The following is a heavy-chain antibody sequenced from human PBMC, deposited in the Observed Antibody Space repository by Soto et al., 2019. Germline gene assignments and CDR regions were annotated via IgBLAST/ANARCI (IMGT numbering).Heavy chain of an antibody. CDR1: GFTFSSYA. CDR2: ISYDGSNK. Sequence: PGGSLRLSCAASGFTFSSYAMHWVRQAPGKGLEWVAVISYDGSNKYYADSVKGRFTISRDNSKNTLYLQMNSLRAEDTAVYYCARDPVGGSLSFDYWGQGTLVTVSS. D-gene: IGHD1-26*01. CDR3: ARDPVGGSLSFDY. V-gene: IGHV3-30-3*01. J-gene: IGHJ4*02.